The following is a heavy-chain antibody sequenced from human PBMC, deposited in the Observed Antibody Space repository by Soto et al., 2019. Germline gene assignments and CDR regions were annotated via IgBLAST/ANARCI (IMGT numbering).Heavy chain of an antibody. CDR3: ARLPAAGYV. Sequence: QVQLVQSGAEVKKPGASVKVSCKASGYTFINYYIHWVRQAPGHGLEWMAIINPTGGSTNHGQKFQGRLTLTMDTSTTTVYMELSSLASDDTAIFYCARLPAAGYVWGQGTLVTVSS. CDR1: GYTFINYY. CDR2: INPTGGST. V-gene: IGHV1-46*01. D-gene: IGHD3-9*01. J-gene: IGHJ4*02.